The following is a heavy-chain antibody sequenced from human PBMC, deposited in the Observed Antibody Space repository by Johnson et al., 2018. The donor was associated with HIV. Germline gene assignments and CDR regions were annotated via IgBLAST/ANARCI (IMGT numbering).Heavy chain of an antibody. V-gene: IGHV3-20*04. D-gene: IGHD6-13*01. CDR3: TRARYSSSWYNGDAFDI. Sequence: VHLVESGGGVVRPGGSLKLSCAASGFSFDDYGMSWVRQPPGKGLEWVSGIYWNGGSTSYADSVRGRFPISRDNAKNSLYLQMNSLSAEDTALYYCTRARYSSSWYNGDAFDIWGQGTMVTVSS. CDR2: IYWNGGST. CDR1: GFSFDDYG. J-gene: IGHJ3*02.